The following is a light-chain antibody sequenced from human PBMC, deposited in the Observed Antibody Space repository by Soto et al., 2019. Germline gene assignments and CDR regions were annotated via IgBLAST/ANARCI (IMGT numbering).Light chain of an antibody. CDR3: QQIFGNRYS. CDR2: DAS. Sequence: DIQMTQSPSSLSASVGDRVTITCRASQNIRVYLNWYQQKPGKAPKPLIYDASTLLSGVPSRFSGSGSGTDFTLTISSLQPEDCATYYCQQIFGNRYSFGQGTKLEI. J-gene: IGKJ2*03. CDR1: QNIRVY. V-gene: IGKV1-39*01.